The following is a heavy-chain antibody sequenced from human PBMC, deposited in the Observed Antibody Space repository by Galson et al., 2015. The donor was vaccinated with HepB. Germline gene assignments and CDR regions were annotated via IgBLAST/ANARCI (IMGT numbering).Heavy chain of an antibody. D-gene: IGHD3-22*01. Sequence: SVKVSCKASGYTLTSHGISWVRQAPGQGLEWMGWISAYNGNRNYVQKFQGRVTMTTDTSTSTAYMDLRSLRSDDTAVYYCARDYYDSSGSFMDVWGQGTTVTVSS. CDR2: ISAYNGNR. V-gene: IGHV1-18*04. CDR1: GYTLTSHG. CDR3: ARDYYDSSGSFMDV. J-gene: IGHJ6*02.